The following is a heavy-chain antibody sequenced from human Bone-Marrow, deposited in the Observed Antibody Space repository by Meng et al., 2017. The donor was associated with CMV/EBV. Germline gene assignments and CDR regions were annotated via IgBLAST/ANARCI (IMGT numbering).Heavy chain of an antibody. Sequence: SVKVSCKASGYTFTSYDINWVRQATGQGLEWMGGIIPIFGTANYAQKFQGRVTITTDESTSTAYMELSSLRSEDTAVYYCARGGYGSSWPSRGYYYGMDVWGQGTTVTVSS. D-gene: IGHD6-13*01. CDR2: IIPIFGTA. J-gene: IGHJ6*02. V-gene: IGHV1-69*05. CDR3: ARGGYGSSWPSRGYYYGMDV. CDR1: GYTFTSYD.